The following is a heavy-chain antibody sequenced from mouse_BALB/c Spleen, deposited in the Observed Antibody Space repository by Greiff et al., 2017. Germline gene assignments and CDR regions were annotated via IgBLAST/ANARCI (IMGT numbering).Heavy chain of an antibody. CDR1: GFSLSRYS. Sequence: VQLQESGPGLVAPSQSLSITCTVSGFSLSRYSVHWVRQPPGKGLEWLGMIWGGGSTDYNSALKSRLSISKDNSKSQVFLKMNSLQTDDTAMCYCARSTTVVAPPWFAYWGQGTLVTVSA. V-gene: IGHV2-6-4*01. CDR2: IWGGGST. CDR3: ARSTTVVAPPWFAY. J-gene: IGHJ3*01. D-gene: IGHD1-1*01.